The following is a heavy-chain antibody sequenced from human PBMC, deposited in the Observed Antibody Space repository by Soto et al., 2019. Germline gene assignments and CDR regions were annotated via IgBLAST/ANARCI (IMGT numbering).Heavy chain of an antibody. D-gene: IGHD2-15*01. CDR3: VRRHASANCSDKLGP. CDR2: IDAANGDT. V-gene: IGHV1-3*01. CDR1: GYTFTTYD. Sequence: QVQLVQSGTEVKKPGASVQVSCKASGYTFTTYDIHWVRQAPGQGLEWMGWIDAANGDTKYSPKFQGSVTITRDSYGRTAYMEVRSLRSAYTAVYYCVRRHASANCSDKLGPWGHVTLV. J-gene: IGHJ5*02.